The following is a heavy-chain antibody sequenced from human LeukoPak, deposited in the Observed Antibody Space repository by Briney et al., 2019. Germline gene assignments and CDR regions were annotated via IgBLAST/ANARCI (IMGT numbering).Heavy chain of an antibody. Sequence: PGGSLRLSCAASGFTFDEYAMHWVRQAPGKGLEWVSGISWNSGSIGYADSVKGRFTISRDNAKNSLYLQMNSLRAEDTALYYCAKALYDSSGYCLDYWGQGTLVTVSS. J-gene: IGHJ4*02. CDR1: GFTFDEYA. CDR3: AKALYDSSGYCLDY. D-gene: IGHD3-22*01. CDR2: ISWNSGSI. V-gene: IGHV3-9*01.